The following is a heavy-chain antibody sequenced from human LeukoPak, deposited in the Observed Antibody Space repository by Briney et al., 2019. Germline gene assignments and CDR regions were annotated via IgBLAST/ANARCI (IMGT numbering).Heavy chain of an antibody. CDR1: GGSFSGYY. J-gene: IGHJ4*02. Sequence: SETLSLTCAVYGGSFSGYYWSWIRQPPGKGLEWIGEINHSGSTNYNPSLKSRVTISVDTSKNQFSLKLSSVTAADMAVYYCARGLTYYGILSGLGYWGQGTLVTVSS. CDR3: ARGLTYYGILSGLGY. D-gene: IGHD3-9*01. V-gene: IGHV4-34*01. CDR2: INHSGST.